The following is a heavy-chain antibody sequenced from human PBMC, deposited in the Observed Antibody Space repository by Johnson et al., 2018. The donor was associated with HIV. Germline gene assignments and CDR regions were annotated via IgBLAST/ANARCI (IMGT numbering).Heavy chain of an antibody. CDR3: TTQQRADAFDI. J-gene: IGHJ3*02. V-gene: IGHV3-74*02. Sequence: VQLVESGGGLVQSGGSLRLSCAASGFTFRTYWMHWVRQAPGKGLVWVSRINSDGSSTTYADSVKGRFTISRDNAKNTLYLQMNSLKTEDTAVYYCTTQQRADAFDIWGQGTMVTVSS. CDR2: INSDGSST. CDR1: GFTFRTYW. D-gene: IGHD6-13*01.